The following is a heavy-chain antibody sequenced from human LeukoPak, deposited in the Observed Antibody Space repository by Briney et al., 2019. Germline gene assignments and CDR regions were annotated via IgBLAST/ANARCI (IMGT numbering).Heavy chain of an antibody. CDR3: ASYYYDRPGASYFQH. CDR2: IYYSGST. D-gene: IGHD3-22*01. J-gene: IGHJ1*01. CDR1: GGSISSYY. V-gene: IGHV4-59*08. Sequence: SETLSLTCTDSGGSISSYYWSWIRQPPGKGLEWIGYIYYSGSTNYNPSLKSRVTISVDTSKNQFSLKLSSVTAADTAVYYCASYYYDRPGASYFQHWGQGTLVTVSS.